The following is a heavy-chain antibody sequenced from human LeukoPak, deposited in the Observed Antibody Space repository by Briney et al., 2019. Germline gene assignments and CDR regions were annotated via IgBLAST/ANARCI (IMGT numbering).Heavy chain of an antibody. CDR3: ALGNYDSSGYYYGYFQH. CDR1: GYSFTNCW. J-gene: IGHJ1*01. CDR2: IYPGDSDT. D-gene: IGHD3-22*01. V-gene: IGHV5-51*01. Sequence: GESLKISCKGSGYSFTNCWIGWVRQMPGKGLEWMGIIYPGDSDTRYSPSFQGQVTISADKSISTAYLQWSSLRASDTAMYYCALGNYDSSGYYYGYFQHWGQGTLVIVSS.